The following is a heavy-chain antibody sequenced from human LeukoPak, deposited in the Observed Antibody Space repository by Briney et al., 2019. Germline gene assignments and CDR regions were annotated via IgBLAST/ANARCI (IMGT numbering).Heavy chain of an antibody. V-gene: IGHV4-34*01. CDR2: INHSGST. Sequence: SETLSLTCAVYGGSFSGYYWSWIRQPPGKGLEWIGEINHSGSTNYNPSLKSRVTISVDTSKNQFSLKLSSVTAADTAVYYCARVIKAGYSSSPKYFQHWGQGTLVTVSS. CDR3: ARVIKAGYSSSPKYFQH. J-gene: IGHJ1*01. CDR1: GGSFSGYY. D-gene: IGHD6-13*01.